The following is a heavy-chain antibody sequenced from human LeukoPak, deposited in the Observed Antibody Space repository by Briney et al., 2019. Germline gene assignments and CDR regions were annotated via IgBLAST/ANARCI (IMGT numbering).Heavy chain of an antibody. V-gene: IGHV4-59*01. D-gene: IGHD3-22*01. J-gene: IGHJ3*02. CDR1: GGSISSYY. Sequence: SETLSLTRTVSGGSISSYYWSWIRQPPGKGLEWIGYIYYSGSTNYNPSLKSRVTISVDTSKNQFSLKLSSVTAADTAVYYCARGVITMIVLDAFDIWGQGTMVTVSS. CDR2: IYYSGST. CDR3: ARGVITMIVLDAFDI.